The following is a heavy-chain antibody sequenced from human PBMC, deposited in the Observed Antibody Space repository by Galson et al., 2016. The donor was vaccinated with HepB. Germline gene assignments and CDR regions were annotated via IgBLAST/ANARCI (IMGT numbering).Heavy chain of an antibody. Sequence: ETLSLTCTVSGGSISSTTHYWGWIRQPPGKGLEWIASMYYTGGTYYNSSLKSRVTITVDTSKNQFSLKLSSLTAADTAVYYCATLVGASPHFDNWGQGTLVTVSS. CDR3: ATLVGASPHFDN. CDR2: MYYTGGT. CDR1: GGSISSTTHY. J-gene: IGHJ4*02. D-gene: IGHD1-26*01. V-gene: IGHV4-39*01.